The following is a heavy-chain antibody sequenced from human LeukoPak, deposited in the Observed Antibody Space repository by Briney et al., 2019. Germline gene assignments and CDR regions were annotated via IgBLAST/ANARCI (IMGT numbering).Heavy chain of an antibody. CDR2: ISGSGGST. CDR1: GFTFSSYA. V-gene: IGHV3-23*01. CDR3: AKSSRGDSWFDP. J-gene: IGHJ5*02. D-gene: IGHD3-10*01. Sequence: PGGSLSLSCAPSGFTFSSYAMSWVRQAPGKGLEWVSAISGSGGSTYYADSVKGRFTISRDNSKNTLYLQMNSLRAEDTAVYYCAKSSRGDSWFDPWGQGTLVTVSS.